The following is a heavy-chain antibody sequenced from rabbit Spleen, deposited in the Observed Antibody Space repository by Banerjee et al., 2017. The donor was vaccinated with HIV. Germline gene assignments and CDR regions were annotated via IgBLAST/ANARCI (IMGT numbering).Heavy chain of an antibody. V-gene: IGHV1S47*01. CDR1: GFDFSSYG. CDR3: VREVAAKFSL. CDR2: IDPVFGIT. J-gene: IGHJ4*01. Sequence: GQVEESGGGLVKPEGSLTLTCKASGFDFSSYGVSWVRQAPGKGLEWIGYIDPVFGITYFANWVNGRFTISSHNAQNTLFLQLNSLTAADTATYFCVREVAAKFSLWGPGTLVTVS. D-gene: IGHD4-1*01.